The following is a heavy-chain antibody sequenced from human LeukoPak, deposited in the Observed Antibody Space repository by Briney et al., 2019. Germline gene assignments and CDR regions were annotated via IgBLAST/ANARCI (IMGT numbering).Heavy chain of an antibody. J-gene: IGHJ4*02. CDR1: GGSISSSSYY. CDR2: IYYSGST. D-gene: IGHD2-2*01. V-gene: IGHV4-39*01. CDR3: ARQGYCSSTSCYNRGFFDY. Sequence: SETLSLTCTVSGGSISSSSYYWGWIRQPPGKGLEWIGRIYYSGSTNYNTSLKSRVTLYVYTSRNLFSLKLSSVTAADTAVYYCARQGYCSSTSCYNRGFFDYWGQGTLVTVSS.